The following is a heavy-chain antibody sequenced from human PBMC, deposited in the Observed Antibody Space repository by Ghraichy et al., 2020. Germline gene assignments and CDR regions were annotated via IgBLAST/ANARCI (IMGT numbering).Heavy chain of an antibody. CDR3: TTDLEQQPINWFDP. J-gene: IGHJ5*02. D-gene: IGHD6-13*01. Sequence: GGSLRLSCAASGFTFSNAWMSWVRQAPGKGLEWVGRIKSKTDGGTTDYAAPVKGRFTISRDDSKNTLYLQMNSLKTEDTAVYYCTTDLEQQPINWFDPWGQGTLVTVSS. CDR1: GFTFSNAW. CDR2: IKSKTDGGTT. V-gene: IGHV3-15*01.